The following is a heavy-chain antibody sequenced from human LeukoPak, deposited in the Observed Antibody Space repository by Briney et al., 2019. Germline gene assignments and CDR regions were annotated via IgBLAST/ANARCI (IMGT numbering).Heavy chain of an antibody. J-gene: IGHJ5*02. CDR1: GGSISSSSYY. CDR2: IYYSGST. V-gene: IGHV4-39*01. CDR3: ARLRDWFDP. Sequence: SETLSLTCTVSGGSISSSSYYWGWIRQPPGKGLEWIGSIYYSGSTYYNPSLKSRVTISVDTSKNQFSLKLSSVTAADTAVFYCARLRDWFDPWGQGTLVTVSS.